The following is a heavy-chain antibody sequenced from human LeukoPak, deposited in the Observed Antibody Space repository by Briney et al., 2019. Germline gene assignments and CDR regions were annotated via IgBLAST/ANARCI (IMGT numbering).Heavy chain of an antibody. CDR3: AKAVAARWLDP. CDR1: GFTFSSYW. Sequence: GGSLRLSCAASGFTFSSYWMSRVRQAPGKGLECVANIKEDGSEKNYVDSVKGRFTISRDNAKNSLYLQMNSLRAEDTAVYYCAKAVAARWLDPWGQGTLVIVSS. V-gene: IGHV3-7*01. D-gene: IGHD6-19*01. CDR2: IKEDGSEK. J-gene: IGHJ5*02.